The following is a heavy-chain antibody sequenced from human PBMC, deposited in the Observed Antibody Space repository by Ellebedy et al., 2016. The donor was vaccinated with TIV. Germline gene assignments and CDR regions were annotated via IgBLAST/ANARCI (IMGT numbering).Heavy chain of an antibody. CDR1: GFTFSAYY. V-gene: IGHV3-23*01. J-gene: IGHJ3*02. CDR2: ISGNGGTT. Sequence: GGSLRLSXAASGFTFSAYYMNWVRQAPGKGLEWVSGISGNGGTTFYADSVKGRFTISRDNSKNTLYLQMNSLRAEDTAVYYCAKDRIGGIPDAFDIWGRGTMVTVSS. CDR3: AKDRIGGIPDAFDI. D-gene: IGHD3-3*01.